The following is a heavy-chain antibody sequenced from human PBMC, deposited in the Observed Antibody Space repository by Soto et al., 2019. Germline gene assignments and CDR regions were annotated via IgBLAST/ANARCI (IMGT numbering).Heavy chain of an antibody. D-gene: IGHD3-22*01. CDR3: ARDIVVVITTFYYGMDV. CDR1: GFTFSSYG. CDR2: ISSSSSTI. J-gene: IGHJ6*02. Sequence: GGSLRLSCAASGFTFSSYGMNWVRQAPGKGLEWVSYISSSSSTIYYADSVKGRFTISRDNAKNSLYLQMNSLRDEDTAVYCCARDIVVVITTFYYGMDVWGQGTTVTVSS. V-gene: IGHV3-48*02.